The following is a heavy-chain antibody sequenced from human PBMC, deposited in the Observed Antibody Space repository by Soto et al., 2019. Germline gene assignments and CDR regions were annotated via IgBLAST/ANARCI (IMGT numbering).Heavy chain of an antibody. Sequence: QLQLQESGSGLVKPSQTLSLTCAVSGGSISSGGYSWSWIRQPPGKGLEWIGYIYHSGSTSYNPSLKSRVTISVARPKPQFSLKLSSVTAADTAVYYCARVDYGGNSDYWGQGTLVTVSS. D-gene: IGHD4-17*01. V-gene: IGHV4-30-2*01. CDR2: IYHSGST. CDR3: ARVDYGGNSDY. CDR1: GGSISSGGYS. J-gene: IGHJ4*02.